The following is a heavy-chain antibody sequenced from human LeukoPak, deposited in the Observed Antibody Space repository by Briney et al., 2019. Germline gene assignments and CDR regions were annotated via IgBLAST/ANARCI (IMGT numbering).Heavy chain of an antibody. CDR2: ISYDGSNK. V-gene: IGHV3-30*18. D-gene: IGHD6-13*01. CDR3: AKGGYDSSSWYGYYYYYGMDV. CDR1: GFTFSSYG. J-gene: IGHJ6*02. Sequence: GGSLRLSCAASGFTFSSYGMHWVRQAPGKGLEWVAVISYDGSNKYYADSVKGRFTISRDNSKNTLYLQMNSLRAEDTAVHYCAKGGYDSSSWYGYYYYYGMDVWGQGTTVTVSS.